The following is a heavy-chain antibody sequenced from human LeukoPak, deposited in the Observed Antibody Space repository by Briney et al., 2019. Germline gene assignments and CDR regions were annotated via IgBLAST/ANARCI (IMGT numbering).Heavy chain of an antibody. CDR1: GYSFTSYW. CDR2: SYPGDYDT. D-gene: IGHD2-15*01. Sequence: GESLKISCKGSGYSFTSYWIGWVRPMPGKGLEWMGISYPGDYDTRYSPYFHGQVTISATKSISTASLQWSSRKASDTAMYYCARFDCSGGSCYPKYWGQGTLVTVSS. V-gene: IGHV5-51*01. CDR3: ARFDCSGGSCYPKY. J-gene: IGHJ4*02.